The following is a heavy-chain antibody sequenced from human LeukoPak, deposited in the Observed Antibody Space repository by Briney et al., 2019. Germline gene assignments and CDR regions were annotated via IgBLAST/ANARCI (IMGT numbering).Heavy chain of an antibody. Sequence: SETLTLTCTVSGGSISSSSYYWGWIRQPPGKGLEWIGYIYYSGSTNYNPSLKSRVTISVDTSKNQFSLKLSSVTAADTAVYYCARWTTGDAFDTWGQGTMVTVSS. D-gene: IGHD1-1*01. CDR2: IYYSGST. J-gene: IGHJ3*02. CDR1: GGSISSSSYY. CDR3: ARWTTGDAFDT. V-gene: IGHV4-61*05.